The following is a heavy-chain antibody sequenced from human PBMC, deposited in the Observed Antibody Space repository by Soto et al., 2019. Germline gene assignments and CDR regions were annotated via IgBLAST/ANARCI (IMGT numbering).Heavy chain of an antibody. CDR1: GYTFTNFG. CDR3: ARVITGVAAWFDP. J-gene: IGHJ5*02. D-gene: IGHD1-20*01. CDR2: ISAYTDTP. Sequence: ASVKVSCKASGYTFTNFGVTWVRRAPGQGLEWMGWISAYTDTPNYAQKFQGRVTMTIDTSTSTAYMDLRSLTSDDTAVYYCARVITGVAAWFDPWGQGTLVTVS. V-gene: IGHV1-18*01.